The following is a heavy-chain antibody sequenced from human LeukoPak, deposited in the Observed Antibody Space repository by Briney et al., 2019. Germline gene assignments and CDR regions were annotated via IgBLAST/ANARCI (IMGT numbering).Heavy chain of an antibody. Sequence: GGSLRLSCAASGFTFSSYAMHWVRQAPGKGLEWVAVISYDGSNKYYADSVKGRFTISRDNSKNTLYLQMNNLRAEDSAVYYCARYVWAGCGDSEDHWGQGTLVTVSS. D-gene: IGHD3-16*01. J-gene: IGHJ4*02. CDR1: GFTFSSYA. CDR3: ARYVWAGCGDSEDH. CDR2: ISYDGSNK. V-gene: IGHV3-30-3*01.